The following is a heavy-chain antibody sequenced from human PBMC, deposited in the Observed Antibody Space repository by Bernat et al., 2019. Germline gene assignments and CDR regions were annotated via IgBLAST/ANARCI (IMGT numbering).Heavy chain of an antibody. V-gene: IGHV3-30-3*01. J-gene: IGHJ4*02. CDR3: AKVFEMYSSGWSTLPHLDY. CDR2: ISYDGSNK. CDR1: GFTFSSYA. Sequence: QVQLVESGGGVVQPGRSLRLSCAASGFTFSSYAMHWVRQAPGKGLEWVAVISYDGSNKYYADSVKGRFTISRDNSKNTLYLQMNSLRAEDTAVYYCAKVFEMYSSGWSTLPHLDYWGQGSLVTVSS. D-gene: IGHD6-19*01.